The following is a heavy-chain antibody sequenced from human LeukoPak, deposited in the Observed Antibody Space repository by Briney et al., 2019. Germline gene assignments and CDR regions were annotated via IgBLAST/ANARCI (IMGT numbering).Heavy chain of an antibody. Sequence: GRSLRLSCAASGFTFSSYWMSWVRQAPGKGLEWVANIKEDGSEKYYVDSVKGRFTISRDNAKNSLYLQMNSLRAEDTAVYYCARVQYSSSWYRYYYYYYMDVWGKGTTVTVSS. CDR2: IKEDGSEK. J-gene: IGHJ6*03. V-gene: IGHV3-7*01. CDR3: ARVQYSSSWYRYYYYYYMDV. D-gene: IGHD6-13*01. CDR1: GFTFSSYW.